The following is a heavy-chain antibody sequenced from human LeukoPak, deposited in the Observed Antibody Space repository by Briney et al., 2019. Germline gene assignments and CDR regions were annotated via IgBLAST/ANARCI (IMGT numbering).Heavy chain of an antibody. CDR3: TTSRRFYYGSGTFQY. V-gene: IGHV1-24*01. CDR2: LDPVDGET. J-gene: IGHJ1*01. Sequence: ASVKVSCKASGYTLNELSIHWVRQAPGKGLEWMGGLDPVDGETIYAQRFQGRVTMTEDTSTDTAYLDLRSLRSDDTAVYYCTTSRRFYYGSGTFQYWGQGTLLTVSS. CDR1: GYTLNELS. D-gene: IGHD3-10*01.